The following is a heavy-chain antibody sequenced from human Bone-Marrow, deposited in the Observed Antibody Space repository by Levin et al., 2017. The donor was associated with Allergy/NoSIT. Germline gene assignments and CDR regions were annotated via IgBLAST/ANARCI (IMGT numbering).Heavy chain of an antibody. Sequence: LGESLKISCKGSGDRFSSYWIGWVRQLPGKGLEWMGIIYPGNSDIKYSPSFQGQVTISADKSISTAYLQLRSLKASDTAMYYCARHSLSGWSLGGLFDAFDIWGQGTMVTVSS. CDR2: IYPGNSDI. D-gene: IGHD6-19*01. CDR1: GDRFSSYW. CDR3: ARHSLSGWSLGGLFDAFDI. J-gene: IGHJ3*02. V-gene: IGHV5-51*01.